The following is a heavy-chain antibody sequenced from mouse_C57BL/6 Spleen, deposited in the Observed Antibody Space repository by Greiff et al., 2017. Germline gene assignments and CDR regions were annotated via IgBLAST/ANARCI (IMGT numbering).Heavy chain of an antibody. CDR1: GYTFTSYW. D-gene: IGHD1-1*01. V-gene: IGHV1-69*01. J-gene: IGHJ3*01. CDR2: IDPSDSYT. Sequence: VQLQQPGAELVMPGASVKLSCKASGYTFTSYWMHWVKQRPGQGLEWIGEIDPSDSYTNYNQKFKGKSTLTVDKSSSPAYMQLRSLTSDDSAVXYCARSGYYGSSYAWFAYWGQGTLVTVSA. CDR3: ARSGYYGSSYAWFAY.